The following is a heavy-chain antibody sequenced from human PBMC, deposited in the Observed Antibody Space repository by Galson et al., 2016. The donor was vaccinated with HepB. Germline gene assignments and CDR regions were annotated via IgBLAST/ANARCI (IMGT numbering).Heavy chain of an antibody. J-gene: IGHJ4*02. CDR3: ARGSDYGDFD. CDR1: AASTSSGGYY. Sequence: LSLTCTVSAASTSSGGYYWNWIRQHPGKGLEWIGYIYYSGTTYYNPSLKSRITISIDTSKNQFSLKLTSVTAADTAVYFCARGSDYGDFDWGQGTLVTVSA. V-gene: IGHV4-31*03. CDR2: IYYSGTT. D-gene: IGHD4-17*01.